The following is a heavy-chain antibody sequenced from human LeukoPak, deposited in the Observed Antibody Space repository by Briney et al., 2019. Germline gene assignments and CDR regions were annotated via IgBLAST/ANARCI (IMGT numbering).Heavy chain of an antibody. J-gene: IGHJ6*02. V-gene: IGHV1-24*01. D-gene: IGHD4-23*01. CDR2: FDPEDGET. Sequence: ASVKVSCKVSGYTLTELSMHWVRQAPGKGLEWMGGFDPEDGETIYAQKFQGRVTMTEDTSTDTAYMELSSLRSEDTAVYYCATSVGLGWFETYGMGVWGQGTTVTVSS. CDR3: ATSVGLGWFETYGMGV. CDR1: GYTLTELS.